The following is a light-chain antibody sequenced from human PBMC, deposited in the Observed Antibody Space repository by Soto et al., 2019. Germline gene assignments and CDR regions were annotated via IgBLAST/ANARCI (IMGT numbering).Light chain of an antibody. V-gene: IGKV2-24*01. J-gene: IGKJ2*01. Sequence: DIVMTQTPLSSPVTLGQPASISCRSSQSLLHSDRNTYLNWLHQRPGQPPRLLIYRVSNRFSGVPDRFSGSGAATDSTLKISRVGAQDDGVYYCMQATQFRPYTFRQGTKLEIK. CDR3: MQATQFRPYT. CDR2: RVS. CDR1: QSLLHSDRNTY.